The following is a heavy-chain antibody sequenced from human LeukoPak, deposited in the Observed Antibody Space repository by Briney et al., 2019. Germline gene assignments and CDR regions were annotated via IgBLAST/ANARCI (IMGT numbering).Heavy chain of an antibody. V-gene: IGHV3-48*03. J-gene: IGHJ4*02. CDR3: ASQDY. Sequence: PGGSLRLSCAATGFTFSGFEMNWVRQAPGKGLEWVSYISSSGSAKYYADSVKGRFTISRDNTKSSLYLQMNSQRGEDTAVYYCASQDYWGQGTLVTVSS. CDR2: ISSSGSAK. CDR1: GFTFSGFE.